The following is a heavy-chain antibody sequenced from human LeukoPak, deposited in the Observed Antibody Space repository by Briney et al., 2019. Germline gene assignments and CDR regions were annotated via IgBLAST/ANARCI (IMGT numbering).Heavy chain of an antibody. J-gene: IGHJ5*01. CDR3: PRTTKYQCKWAGCDS. V-gene: IGHV4-34*01. Sequence: SETLSLTCALYGGSFSGYYWSWLRQPPGKGLGWVGVINLGGRNNYHPSLKSRATLPVKRPKNQSSLKLSSVAAGDAAGLCLPRTTKYQCKWAGCDSGGRGTLVTVS. D-gene: IGHD2-2*01. CDR2: INLGGRN. CDR1: GGSFSGYY.